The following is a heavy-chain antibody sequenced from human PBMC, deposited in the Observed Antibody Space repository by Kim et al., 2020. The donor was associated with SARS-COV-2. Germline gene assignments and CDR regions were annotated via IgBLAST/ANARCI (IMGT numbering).Heavy chain of an antibody. D-gene: IGHD3-10*01. J-gene: IGHJ3*02. CDR1: GGGLRDFA. V-gene: IGHV1-69*06. Sequence: SVKVSCKVSGGGLRDFAISWVRQAPGQGLEWMGRTIPMFGSVRFAQSLKGRVTFTADTSTNTAYMDLSGLRFEDTAVYYCARGSCLRGVISQGYDAFDI. CDR2: TIPMFGSV. CDR3: ARGSCLRGVISQGYDAFDI.